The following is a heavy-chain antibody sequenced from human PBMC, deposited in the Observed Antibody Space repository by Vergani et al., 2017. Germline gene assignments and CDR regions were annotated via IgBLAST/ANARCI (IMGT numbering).Heavy chain of an antibody. CDR1: GGSISSYY. CDR2: IYYSGST. J-gene: IGHJ4*02. CDR3: ARDSGYSGYDLPLGYSDY. Sequence: QVQLQESGPGLVKPSETLSLTCTVSGGSISSYYWSWIRQPPGKGLEWIGYIYYSGSTNYNPSLKSRVTISVDTSKNQFSLKLSSVTAADTAVYYCARDSGYSGYDLPLGYSDYWGQGTLVTVSS. V-gene: IGHV4-59*08. D-gene: IGHD5-12*01.